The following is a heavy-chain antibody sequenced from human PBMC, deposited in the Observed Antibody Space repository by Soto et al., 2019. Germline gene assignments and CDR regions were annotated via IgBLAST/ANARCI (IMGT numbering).Heavy chain of an antibody. CDR1: GGSFSGYY. J-gene: IGHJ6*02. Sequence: KPSETLSLTCAVYGGSFSGYYWTWIRQPPGTGLEWIGEINHSGSTNYNPSLKSRVTISVDTSKNQFSLKLSSVTAADTAVYYCARGIEGWYQGRYYYGMDVWGQGTTVTVSS. CDR3: ARGIEGWYQGRYYYGMDV. D-gene: IGHD6-19*01. CDR2: INHSGST. V-gene: IGHV4-34*01.